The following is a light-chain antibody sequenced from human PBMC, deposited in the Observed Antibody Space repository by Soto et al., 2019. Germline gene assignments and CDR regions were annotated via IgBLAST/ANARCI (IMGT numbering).Light chain of an antibody. CDR3: LQDYNYPWT. CDR2: AAS. CDR1: QAIRND. J-gene: IGKJ1*01. V-gene: IGKV1-6*01. Sequence: AIQVTQSPSSLSASVGDRVTITCRASQAIRNDVAWYQQKAGKAPKLLIAAASILQSGVPSRFSGRGSGTDFTLTISSLQSEDLGTYYCLQDYNYPWTFGQGTKVAIK.